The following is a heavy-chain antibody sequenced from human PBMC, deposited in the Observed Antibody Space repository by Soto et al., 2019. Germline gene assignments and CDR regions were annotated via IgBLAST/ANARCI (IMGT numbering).Heavy chain of an antibody. Sequence: QVQLVQSGAEVKKPGSSVKVSCKASGGTFSSYAISWVRQAPGQGLAWMGGIIPIFGTANYAQKFQGRVTITADESTSSAYMELSSLRSEGTAVYYCASGPSVGGPAAIPVYYYYGMDVWGKGTTVSVSS. CDR1: GGTFSSYA. V-gene: IGHV1-69*01. D-gene: IGHD2-2*01. CDR3: ASGPSVGGPAAIPVYYYYGMDV. J-gene: IGHJ6*04. CDR2: IIPIFGTA.